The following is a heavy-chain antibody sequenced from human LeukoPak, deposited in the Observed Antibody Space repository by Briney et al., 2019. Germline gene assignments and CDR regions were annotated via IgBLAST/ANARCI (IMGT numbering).Heavy chain of an antibody. V-gene: IGHV4-31*11. CDR2: IYYSGST. Sequence: SETLSLTCAVYGGSFSGYYWSWIRQHPGKGLEWIGYIYYSGSTYYNPSLKSRVIISVDTSKNQFSLKLSSVTAADTAVYYCARGRGSTSWDFDLWGRGTLVTVSS. CDR1: GGSFSGYY. J-gene: IGHJ2*01. CDR3: ARGRGSTSWDFDL. D-gene: IGHD2-2*01.